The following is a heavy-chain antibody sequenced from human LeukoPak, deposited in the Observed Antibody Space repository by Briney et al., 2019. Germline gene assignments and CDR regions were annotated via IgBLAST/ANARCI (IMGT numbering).Heavy chain of an antibody. CDR2: IHYTGTT. J-gene: IGHJ6*03. V-gene: IGHV4-59*08. CDR3: ARLGIYPIQGYSYSYHYMDL. CDR1: GASISSAY. Sequence: SETLSLTCTVSGASISSAYWSWIRQSPGKGLEWIGYIHYTGTTNYSPSLKSRIIISVDMSKNQFSLQLNSVTAADTATYYCARLGIYPIQGYSYSYHYMDLWATGTTVTVSS. D-gene: IGHD5-24*01.